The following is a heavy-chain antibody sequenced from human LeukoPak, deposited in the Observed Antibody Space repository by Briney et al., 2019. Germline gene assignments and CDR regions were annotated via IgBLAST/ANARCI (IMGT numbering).Heavy chain of an antibody. J-gene: IGHJ6*03. CDR3: AGARYYYAYYMDF. Sequence: SETLSLTCTVAGGSISSNYWSWIRQPPGKGLEWIGYIYYSGSTNYNPSLKSRVPISVDTSNGQFSLKLSSVTAADTAMYYCAGARYYYAYYMDFWGKGTTVTISS. CDR1: GGSISSNY. V-gene: IGHV4-59*01. CDR2: IYYSGST.